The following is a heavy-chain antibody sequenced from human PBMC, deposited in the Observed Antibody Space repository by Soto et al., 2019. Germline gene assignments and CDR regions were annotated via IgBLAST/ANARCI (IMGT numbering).Heavy chain of an antibody. D-gene: IGHD2-15*01. V-gene: IGHV3-9*01. CDR1: GFTFDDYA. J-gene: IGHJ4*02. CDR3: AKEYCSGGSCYSGVFDY. CDR2: ISWNSGSI. Sequence: GGSLRLSCAASGFTFDDYAMHWVRQAPGKGLEWVSGISWNSGSIGYADSVKGRFTISRDNAKNSLYLQMNSLRAEDTALYYCAKEYCSGGSCYSGVFDYWGQGTTVTVSS.